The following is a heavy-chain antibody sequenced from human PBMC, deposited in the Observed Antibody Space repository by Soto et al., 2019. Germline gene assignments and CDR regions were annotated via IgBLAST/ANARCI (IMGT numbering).Heavy chain of an antibody. J-gene: IGHJ5*02. Sequence: LSLTCTVSGGSISSGGYYWSWIRQHPGKGLEWIGYIYYSGSTYYNPSLKSRVTISVDTSKNQFSLKLSSVTAADTAVYYCARDYLYYDILTGYSKEGWFDPWGQGTLVTVS. CDR3: ARDYLYYDILTGYSKEGWFDP. D-gene: IGHD3-9*01. V-gene: IGHV4-31*03. CDR2: IYYSGST. CDR1: GGSISSGGYY.